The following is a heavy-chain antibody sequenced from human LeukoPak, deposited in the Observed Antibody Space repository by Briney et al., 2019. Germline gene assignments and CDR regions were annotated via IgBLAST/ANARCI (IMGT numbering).Heavy chain of an antibody. CDR1: GFTFSSYW. CDR3: ARDTSESSSWYDWFDP. J-gene: IGHJ5*02. V-gene: IGHV3-74*01. CDR2: INSDGSST. Sequence: GGSLRLSCAASGFTFSSYWMHWVRQTPGKELVWVSRINSDGSSTSYADSVKGRFTISRDNAKNTMYLQMNSPRAEDTAVYYCARDTSESSSWYDWFDPWGQGTLVTVSS. D-gene: IGHD6-13*01.